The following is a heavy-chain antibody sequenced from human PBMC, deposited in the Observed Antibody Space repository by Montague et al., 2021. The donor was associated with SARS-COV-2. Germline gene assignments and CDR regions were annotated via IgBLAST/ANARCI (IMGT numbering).Heavy chain of an antibody. CDR1: GGSVSSGSYY. Sequence: SETLSLTCIVSGGSVSSGSYYWSWIRQPPGKGLEWIGYIYYSGSTNYNPPPKSRVTISVDTSKNQFSLKLSSVTAADTAVYYCARDPWRITIFGVVTRYGMDVWGQGTTVTVSS. CDR2: IYYSGST. D-gene: IGHD3-3*01. J-gene: IGHJ6*02. CDR3: ARDPWRITIFGVVTRYGMDV. V-gene: IGHV4-61*01.